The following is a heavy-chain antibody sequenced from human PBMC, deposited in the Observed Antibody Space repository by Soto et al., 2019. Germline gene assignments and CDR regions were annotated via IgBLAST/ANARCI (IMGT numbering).Heavy chain of an antibody. D-gene: IGHD6-13*01. V-gene: IGHV1-18*01. J-gene: IGHJ4*02. CDR3: ARVIASAADCDY. CDR1: GYTFTSYV. Sequence: QVQLVQSGAEVKKPGASVKVSCKASGYTFTSYVISWVRQAPGQGLEWMGCISAYNGKTNYAQKLQGRVTMTTDTSTSTAYRELRSVRSDDPDVYYCARVIASAADCDYWGQGTLVSVSS. CDR2: ISAYNGKT.